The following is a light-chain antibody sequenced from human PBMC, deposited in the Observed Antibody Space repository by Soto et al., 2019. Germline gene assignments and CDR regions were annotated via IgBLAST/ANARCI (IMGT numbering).Light chain of an antibody. Sequence: DIHLTQSPSFLSASVGDRVTITCRASQGIASSLAWYQQKAGKAPKLLIYAASTLERGVPSRFSGSGSGTEFTLTISSLQPEDVAIYYCQQFDSYPLTFGGGTKVEIK. CDR3: QQFDSYPLT. V-gene: IGKV1-9*01. J-gene: IGKJ4*01. CDR1: QGIASS. CDR2: AAS.